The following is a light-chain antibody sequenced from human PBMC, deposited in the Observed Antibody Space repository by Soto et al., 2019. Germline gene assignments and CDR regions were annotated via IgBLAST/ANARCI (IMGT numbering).Light chain of an antibody. CDR2: AAS. J-gene: IGKJ1*01. CDR1: QTVSIY. V-gene: IGKV1-39*01. Sequence: DLQMTQSPSSLSASVADRVTITCRASQTVSIYLNWYRQKPGKAPELLIFAASDLQSGVPSRFSGSGSGTDFTLTISSLQPEDFATYYCQQTYSSPQTFGQGTKVDIK. CDR3: QQTYSSPQT.